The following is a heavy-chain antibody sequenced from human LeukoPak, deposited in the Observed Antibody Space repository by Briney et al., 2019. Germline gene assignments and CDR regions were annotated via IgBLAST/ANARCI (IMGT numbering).Heavy chain of an antibody. V-gene: IGHV3-23*01. Sequence: GGSLRLSCAGAGFTFSNYAMSWVRQAPGEGLERVSAISGSGGSTYYADSVKGPFTISRDNSKNMLYLQMNSLRAEDTAVYYCAKTGGVAAADYWGQGTLVTVSS. D-gene: IGHD6-13*01. CDR2: ISGSGGST. CDR3: AKTGGVAAADY. CDR1: GFTFSNYA. J-gene: IGHJ4*02.